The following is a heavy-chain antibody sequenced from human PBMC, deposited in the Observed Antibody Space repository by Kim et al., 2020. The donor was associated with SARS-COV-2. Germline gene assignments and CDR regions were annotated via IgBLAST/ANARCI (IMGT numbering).Heavy chain of an antibody. V-gene: IGHV3-23*01. CDR3: AKGHITARQSWDY. D-gene: IGHD6-6*01. Sequence: GGSLRLSCAVSGVTFDTYAMSWVRQAPGKGLEWVSGISYHGRDTDYADSVKGRFTISRVNSKNTLYLQMNSLRAEDTAVYFCAKGHITARQSWDYWGQGTLVTVSS. CDR1: GVTFDTYA. J-gene: IGHJ4*02. CDR2: ISYHGRDT.